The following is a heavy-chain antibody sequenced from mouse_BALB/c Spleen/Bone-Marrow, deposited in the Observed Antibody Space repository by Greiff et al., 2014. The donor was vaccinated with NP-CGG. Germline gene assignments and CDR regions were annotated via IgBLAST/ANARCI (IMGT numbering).Heavy chain of an antibody. J-gene: IGHJ4*01. CDR2: ISSDSSTI. CDR3: ARSNYVGYYAMDY. V-gene: IGHV5-17*02. Sequence: EVQVVESGGGLVQPGGSRKLSCAASGFTFSSFGIPWVRQAPEKGLEGVAYISSDSSTINYADKVKGRFTISRDNPKNTLFLQMTSLRAEDTAMYYCARSNYVGYYAMDYWGQGASVTVSS. CDR1: GFTFSSFG. D-gene: IGHD1-1*01.